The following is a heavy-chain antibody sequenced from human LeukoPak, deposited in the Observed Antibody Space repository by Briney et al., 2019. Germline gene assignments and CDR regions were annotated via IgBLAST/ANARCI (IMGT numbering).Heavy chain of an antibody. D-gene: IGHD1/OR15-1a*01. Sequence: GGSLRLSCAAFGFIFTDYGMHWVRQAPGKGLEWVAFIRYDGSDKYYADSVKGRVTIFRDNSKNTLYLQMNSLGAEDTAVYYCAKEGTASKASYLDYWGQGTLVTVSS. CDR2: IRYDGSDK. J-gene: IGHJ4*02. CDR1: GFIFTDYG. CDR3: AKEGTASKASYLDY. V-gene: IGHV3-30*02.